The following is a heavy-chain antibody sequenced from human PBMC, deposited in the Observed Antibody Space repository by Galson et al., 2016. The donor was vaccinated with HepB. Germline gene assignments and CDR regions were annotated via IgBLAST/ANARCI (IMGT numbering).Heavy chain of an antibody. V-gene: IGHV4-39*01. J-gene: IGHJ4*02. CDR1: GGSISSNIYL. CDR2: IYYRGTT. CDR3: ARLVHGGTFFDS. Sequence: SGGSISSNIYLWAWVRQPPGKGLEWIGTIYYRGTTYYNPSLKSRLTMDVDTSKNQFSLKLSSVTAADTSVYYCARLVHGGTFFDSWGQGTLVTVSS. D-gene: IGHD1-14*01.